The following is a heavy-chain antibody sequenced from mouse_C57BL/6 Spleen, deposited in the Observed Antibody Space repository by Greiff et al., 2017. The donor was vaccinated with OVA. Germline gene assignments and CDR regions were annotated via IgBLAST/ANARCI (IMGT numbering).Heavy chain of an antibody. CDR1: GYSITSGYY. CDR3: ARDGNYGSSWFAY. J-gene: IGHJ3*01. D-gene: IGHD1-1*01. Sequence: EVKLLESGPGLVKPSQSLSLTCSVTGYSITSGYYWNWIRQFPGNKLEWMGYISYDGSNNYNPSLKNRISITRDTSKNQFFLKLNSVTTEDTATYYCARDGNYGSSWFAYWGQGTLVTVSA. V-gene: IGHV3-6*01. CDR2: ISYDGSN.